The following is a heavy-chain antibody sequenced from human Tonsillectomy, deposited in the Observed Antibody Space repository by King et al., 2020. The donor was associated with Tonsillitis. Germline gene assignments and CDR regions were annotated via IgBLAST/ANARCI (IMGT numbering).Heavy chain of an antibody. CDR3: ARAEADYDRNWFIDL. CDR1: GGSISSYY. Sequence: LQLQESGPGLVKSSETLSLTCTVSGGSISSYYWSWIRQPAGKGLEWIGRIYSSGSTNYNPSLKSRVTMSVDTSKNQFSLKLSSVTAADTAVYYCARAEADYDRNWFIDLWGRGTLVTVSS. D-gene: IGHD4-17*01. CDR2: IYSSGST. V-gene: IGHV4-4*07. J-gene: IGHJ2*01.